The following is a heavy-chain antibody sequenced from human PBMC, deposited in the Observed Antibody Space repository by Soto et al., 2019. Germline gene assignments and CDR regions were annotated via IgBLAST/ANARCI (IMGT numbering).Heavy chain of an antibody. V-gene: IGHV1-24*01. J-gene: IGHJ6*02. CDR2: FDPEDGET. CDR3: ATKGRWYVGYYYYGMDV. D-gene: IGHD6-13*01. CDR1: GYTLTELS. Sequence: ASVKVSCKVSGYTLTELSMHWVRQAPGKGLEWMGGFDPEDGETIYAQKFQGRVTMTEDTSTDTAYMELSSLGSEDTAVYYCATKGRWYVGYYYYGMDVWGQGTTVTVSS.